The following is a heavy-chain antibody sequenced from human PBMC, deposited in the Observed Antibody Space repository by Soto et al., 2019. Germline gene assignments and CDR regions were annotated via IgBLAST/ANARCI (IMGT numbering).Heavy chain of an antibody. V-gene: IGHV4-59*01. D-gene: IGHD5-12*01. CDR1: GASISSYY. CDR3: ARDGGGGYSLPRPFDY. CDR2: IYYSGST. J-gene: IGHJ4*02. Sequence: KPSETLSLTCTVSGASISSYYWSWIRQPPGKGLEWIGYIYYSGSTNYNPSLKSRVTISADTSKNQLSLKLSSVTAADTAVYYCARDGGGGYSLPRPFDYWGQGTLVTVSS.